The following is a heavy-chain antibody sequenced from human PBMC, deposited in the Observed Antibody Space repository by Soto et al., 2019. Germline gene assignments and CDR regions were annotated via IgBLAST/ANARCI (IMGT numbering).Heavy chain of an antibody. J-gene: IGHJ4*02. CDR1: GFTFSTYG. CDR3: ARRKGAKGTDY. Sequence: QVQLVESGGGVVQPGRSLRLSCAASGFTFSTYGMHWVRQAPGKGREWVAVIGYDGYNKYYADSVKGRFTISRDNSKSTRKLQMNSLRAEDTAVYYCARRKGAKGTDYWGQGILVTVSS. V-gene: IGHV3-33*01. CDR2: IGYDGYNK. D-gene: IGHD1-1*01.